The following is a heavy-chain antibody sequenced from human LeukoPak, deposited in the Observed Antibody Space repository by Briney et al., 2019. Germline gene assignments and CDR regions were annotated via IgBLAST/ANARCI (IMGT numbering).Heavy chain of an antibody. CDR3: ARGGGTFDY. CDR1: GFTFSNYW. V-gene: IGHV3-7*01. CDR2: IKQDGSEK. J-gene: IGHJ4*02. Sequence: GGSLRLSCAASGFTFSNYWMSWVRQAPGKGPEWVANIKQDGSEKYYVDSVKGRFTISRDNAKNSLYLQMNSLRAEDTAVYYCARGGGTFDYWGQGTLVTVSS. D-gene: IGHD3-16*01.